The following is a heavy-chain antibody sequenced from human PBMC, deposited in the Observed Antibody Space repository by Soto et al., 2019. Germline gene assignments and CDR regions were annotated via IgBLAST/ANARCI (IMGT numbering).Heavy chain of an antibody. V-gene: IGHV4-30-4*02. D-gene: IGHD1-26*01. CDR2: IYYSGST. J-gene: IGHJ4*02. CDR1: GGSISSGDYY. CDR3: EREEGGTDLGELGY. Sequence: SETLSLTCTVSGGSISSGDYYWSWIRQPPGKGLEWIGYIYYSGSTYYNPSLKSRVTISVDTSKNQFSLKLSSVTAADTAVYYCEREEGGTDLGELGYWGQGTPVTVSS.